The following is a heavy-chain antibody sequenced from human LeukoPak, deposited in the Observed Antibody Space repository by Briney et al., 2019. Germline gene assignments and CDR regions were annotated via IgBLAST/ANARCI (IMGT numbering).Heavy chain of an antibody. CDR3: ASRHLYSSSWLEMNYYYGMDV. Sequence: GGSLRLSCAASGFTFSSYSMNWVRQAPGKGLEWVSSISSSSSYIYYADSVKGRFTISRDNAKNSLYLQMNSLRAEDTAVYYCASRHLYSSSWLEMNYYYGMDVWGQGTTVTVSS. V-gene: IGHV3-21*01. CDR1: GFTFSSYS. D-gene: IGHD6-13*01. J-gene: IGHJ6*02. CDR2: ISSSSSYI.